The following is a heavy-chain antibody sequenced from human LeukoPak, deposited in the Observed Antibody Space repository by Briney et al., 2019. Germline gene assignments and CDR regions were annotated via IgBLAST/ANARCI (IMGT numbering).Heavy chain of an antibody. CDR3: ARDKKTAGYYGSGEDY. J-gene: IGHJ4*02. CDR1: GYTFTSYG. D-gene: IGHD3-10*01. V-gene: IGHV1-18*01. Sequence: GASVKVSCKASGYTFTSYGISWVRQASGQGLEWMGWISAYNGNTNYAQKLQGRVTMTTDTSTSTAYMELRSLRSDDTAVYYCARDKKTAGYYGSGEDYWGQGTLVTVSS. CDR2: ISAYNGNT.